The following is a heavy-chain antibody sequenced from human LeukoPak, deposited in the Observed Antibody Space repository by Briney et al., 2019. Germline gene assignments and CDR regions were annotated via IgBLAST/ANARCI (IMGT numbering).Heavy chain of an antibody. CDR2: MNPNSGNT. D-gene: IGHD3-3*01. J-gene: IGHJ5*02. V-gene: IGHV1-8*03. CDR1: GYTFTSYD. CDR3: ARGGYDFWSGANWFDP. Sequence: ASVKVSCKASGYTFTSYDINWVRQATGQGHEWMGWMNPNSGNTGYAQKFQGRVTITRNTSISTAYMELSSLGSEDTAVYYCARGGYDFWSGANWFDPWGQGTLVTVSS.